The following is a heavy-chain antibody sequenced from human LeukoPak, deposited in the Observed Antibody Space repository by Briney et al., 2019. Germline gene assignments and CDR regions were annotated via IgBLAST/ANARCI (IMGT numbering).Heavy chain of an antibody. CDR2: ISGSGGST. CDR1: GFTFSSYA. Sequence: GGSLRLSCAASGFTFSSYAMSWVRQAPGKGLEWVSAISGSGGSTYYADSVKGWFTISRDNSKNTLYLQMNSLRAEDTAVYYCAKSRDDSSGYYPEYFDLWGRGTLVTVSS. V-gene: IGHV3-23*01. CDR3: AKSRDDSSGYYPEYFDL. J-gene: IGHJ2*01. D-gene: IGHD3-22*01.